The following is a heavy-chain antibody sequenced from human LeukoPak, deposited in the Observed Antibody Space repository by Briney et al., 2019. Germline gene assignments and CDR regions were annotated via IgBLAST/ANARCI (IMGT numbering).Heavy chain of an antibody. J-gene: IGHJ3*02. CDR2: ISGSVVST. D-gene: IGHD3-3*01. CDR1: GFTFSSYS. V-gene: IGHV3-23*01. Sequence: PGGSLRLSCAASGFTFSSYSMSWVRQAPGKGLEWVSAISGSVVSTYYADSVKGRFTISRDNSKNTLYLQMNSLRAEDTAVYYCARDPSDFWSGYSAGDAFDIWGQGTMVTVSS. CDR3: ARDPSDFWSGYSAGDAFDI.